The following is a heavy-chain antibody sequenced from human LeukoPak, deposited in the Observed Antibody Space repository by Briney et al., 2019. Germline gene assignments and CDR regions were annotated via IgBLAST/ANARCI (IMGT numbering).Heavy chain of an antibody. CDR1: GFTFSSYG. V-gene: IGHV3-33*01. J-gene: IGHJ4*02. D-gene: IGHD3-22*01. CDR2: IWYDGSNK. Sequence: PGRSLRLSCAASGFTFSSYGMHWVRQAPGKGLEWVAVIWYDGSNKYYGDSVKGRFTIPRDNPKNTLYLQMNSLRAEDTAVYYCARDGGIDYSDASGYDYWGQGTLVTVSS. CDR3: ARDGGIDYSDASGYDY.